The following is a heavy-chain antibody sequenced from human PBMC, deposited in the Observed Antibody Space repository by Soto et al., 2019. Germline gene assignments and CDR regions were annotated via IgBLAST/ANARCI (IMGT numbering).Heavy chain of an antibody. D-gene: IGHD3-22*01. V-gene: IGHV4-38-2*01. Sequence: NPSETLSLTCSVSGYSINRGYYWGWIRQAPGKGLEWIGSIYHRGATYYAPSLKARAAISLDTSNNHFTLRLTSVTVADTAIYYCARYKYDSRGHDDEHWGQGELVTVSS. CDR2: IYHRGAT. J-gene: IGHJ4*02. CDR3: ARYKYDSRGHDDEH. CDR1: GYSINRGYY.